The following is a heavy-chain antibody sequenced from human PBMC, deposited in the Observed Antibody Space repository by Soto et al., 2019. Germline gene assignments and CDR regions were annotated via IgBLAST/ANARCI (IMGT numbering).Heavy chain of an antibody. D-gene: IGHD6-19*01. CDR3: AKDLAVAGTDAFDI. CDR2: ISSSSSST. J-gene: IGHJ3*02. V-gene: IGHV3-23*01. Sequence: GGSMRLSCAASGFTFSSYAVHWVRQDAGKVLEWVSISSSSSSTYYADSVKGRFTISRDNSKNTLYLQMNSLRAEDTAVYYCAKDLAVAGTDAFDIWGQGTMVTVSS. CDR1: GFTFSSYA.